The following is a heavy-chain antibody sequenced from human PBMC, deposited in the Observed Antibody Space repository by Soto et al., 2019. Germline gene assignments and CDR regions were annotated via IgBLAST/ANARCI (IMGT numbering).Heavy chain of an antibody. Sequence: GGSLRLSCAASGVTFSSYWMHWVRQAPGKGLVWVSRINSDGSSTSYADSVKGRFTISRDNAKNTLYLQMNSLRAEDTAVYYCARVKSSGWYWDGMDVWGQGTTVTVSS. CDR2: INSDGSST. CDR1: GVTFSSYW. CDR3: ARVKSSGWYWDGMDV. V-gene: IGHV3-74*01. D-gene: IGHD6-19*01. J-gene: IGHJ6*02.